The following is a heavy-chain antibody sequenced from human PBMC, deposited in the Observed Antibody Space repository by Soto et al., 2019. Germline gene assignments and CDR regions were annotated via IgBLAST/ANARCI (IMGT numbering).Heavy chain of an antibody. CDR1: GVTVCSNY. Sequence: PGGSLRLSCAASGVTVCSNYMSWVRQAPGKGLEWVSVIYSGGTSHYADSVRGRFTISKDNAKNSLYLQMNSLRAEDTAVYYCARDHSVAFGGVNFDYWGQGALVTVSS. CDR2: IYSGGTS. J-gene: IGHJ4*02. V-gene: IGHV3-53*01. D-gene: IGHD3-16*01. CDR3: ARDHSVAFGGVNFDY.